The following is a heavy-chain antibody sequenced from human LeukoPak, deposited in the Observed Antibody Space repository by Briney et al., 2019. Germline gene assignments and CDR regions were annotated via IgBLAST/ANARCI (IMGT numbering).Heavy chain of an antibody. CDR3: ARRDDSSGYHKIFDY. D-gene: IGHD3-22*01. CDR2: IYYGENT. V-gene: IGHV4-39*01. CDR1: GGSISSGPYY. J-gene: IGHJ4*02. Sequence: PSETLSLTCAVSGGSISSGPYYWGWIRQPPGKGLEWIGNIYYGENTYYNPSLKSRVTISIDTSKNQFYLKLSSLTAADTAVYYCARRDDSSGYHKIFDYWGPGTLVTVSS.